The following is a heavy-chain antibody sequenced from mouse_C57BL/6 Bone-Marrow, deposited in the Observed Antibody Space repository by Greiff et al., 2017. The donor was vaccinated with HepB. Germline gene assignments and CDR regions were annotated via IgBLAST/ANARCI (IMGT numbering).Heavy chain of an antibody. CDR1: GYTFTSYW. CDR2: IDPSDSYT. CDR3: ASSTGNIDY. J-gene: IGHJ2*01. D-gene: IGHD4-1*01. V-gene: IGHV1-50*01. Sequence: QVQLQQSGAELVKPGASVKLSCKASGYTFTSYWMQWVQQRPGQGLEWIGEIDPSDSYTNYKQKFKGKATLTVDTYTSTAYMQLSSLTSDDSAVYYCASSTGNIDYWGQGTTLTVSS.